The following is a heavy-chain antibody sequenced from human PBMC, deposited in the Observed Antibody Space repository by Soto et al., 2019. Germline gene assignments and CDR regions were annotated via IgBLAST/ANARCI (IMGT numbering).Heavy chain of an antibody. CDR1: GGTFSSYT. V-gene: IGHV1-69*02. Sequence: QVQRVQSGAEVKKPGSSVKVSCKASGGTFSSYTISWVRQAPGQGLEWMGRIIPILGIANYAQKFQGRVTITADKSTSTAYMELSSLRSEDTAVYYCARADGDYFIVGRYGMDVWGQGTTVTVSS. J-gene: IGHJ6*02. CDR2: IIPILGIA. D-gene: IGHD4-17*01. CDR3: ARADGDYFIVGRYGMDV.